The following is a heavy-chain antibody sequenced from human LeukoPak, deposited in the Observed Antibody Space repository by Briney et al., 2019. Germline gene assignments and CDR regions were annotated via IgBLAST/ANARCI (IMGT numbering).Heavy chain of an antibody. CDR3: TRGCYGSSGYLNWGVPDWRRIAKVGDDAFDI. J-gene: IGHJ3*02. CDR1: GFTVSSNY. V-gene: IGHV3-53*01. D-gene: IGHD3-22*01. Sequence: PGGSLRLSCAASGFTVSSNYMNWVRQAPGKGLEWVSIIYGGGSTYYADSVKGRFTISRDNSKNTLYLQMNSLKTEDTAMYFCTRGCYGSSGYLNWGVPDWRRIAKVGDDAFDIWGQGTMVTVSS. CDR2: IYGGGST.